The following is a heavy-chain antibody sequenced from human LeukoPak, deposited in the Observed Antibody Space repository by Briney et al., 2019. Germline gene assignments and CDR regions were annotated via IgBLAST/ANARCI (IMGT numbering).Heavy chain of an antibody. CDR2: IIPIFGTA. CDR1: GGTFSSYA. Sequence: SVKVSCKASGGTFSSYAISWVRQAPGQGLEWMGGIIPIFGTANYAQKFQGRVTITADESTSTAYMELSSLRSEDTAVCYCAHAPAFGPPMYYFDYWGQGTLVTVSS. CDR3: AHAPAFGPPMYYFDY. D-gene: IGHD3-16*01. J-gene: IGHJ4*02. V-gene: IGHV1-69*13.